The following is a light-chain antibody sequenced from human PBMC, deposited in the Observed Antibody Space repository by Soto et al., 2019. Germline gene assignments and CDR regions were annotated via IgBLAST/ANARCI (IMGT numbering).Light chain of an antibody. J-gene: IGLJ1*01. V-gene: IGLV2-11*01. CDR3: CSYAGTYTSFV. Sequence: QSVLTQPRSVSGSPGQSVTISCTGTSSDVGGYNYVSWYQQRPGKAPKVMIYDVSKRPSGVPDRFSGSKSGNTASLTISGLQAEDEADYYCCSYAGTYTSFVFGTGTKGTVL. CDR1: SSDVGGYNY. CDR2: DVS.